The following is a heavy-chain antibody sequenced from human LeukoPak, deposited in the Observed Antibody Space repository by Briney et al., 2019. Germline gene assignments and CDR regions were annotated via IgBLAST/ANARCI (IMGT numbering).Heavy chain of an antibody. V-gene: IGHV3-13*01. CDR2: IGTAGDI. J-gene: IGHJ4*02. Sequence: GGSLRLSCAASGFTFSNYDMHWVRQATGKGLEWVSGIGTAGDIYYPGSVKGRFTISRENAKNSLYLQMNSLRAGDTAVYYCARVPTANYYDSSGYSYYFDYWGQGTLVTVSS. CDR1: GFTFSNYD. CDR3: ARVPTANYYDSSGYSYYFDY. D-gene: IGHD3-22*01.